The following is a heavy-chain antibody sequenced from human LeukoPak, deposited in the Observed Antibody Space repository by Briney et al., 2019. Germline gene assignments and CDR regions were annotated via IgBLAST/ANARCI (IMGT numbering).Heavy chain of an antibody. CDR1: GFTFSSYS. CDR3: ARDRVEMATIYYYYYMDV. V-gene: IGHV3-21*01. D-gene: IGHD5-24*01. CDR2: ISSSSSYI. J-gene: IGHJ6*03. Sequence: PGGSLRLSCAASGFTFSSYSMNWVRQAPGKGLEWVSSISSSSSYIYYADSVKGRFTISRDNAKNSLYLQMNSLRAEDTAVYYCARDRVEMATIYYYYYMDVWGKGTTVTVSS.